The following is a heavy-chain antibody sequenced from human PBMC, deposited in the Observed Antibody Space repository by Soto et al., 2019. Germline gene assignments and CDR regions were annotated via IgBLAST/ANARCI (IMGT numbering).Heavy chain of an antibody. D-gene: IGHD3-3*01. CDR1: GFTFSSYA. CDR2: ISGSGGST. Sequence: GSLRLSCAASGFTFSSYAMSWVRQAPGKGLEWVSAISGSGGSTYYADSVKGRFTISRDNSKNTLYLQMNSLRAEDTAVYYCAKGDYDFWSGYQQYYYYYGMDVWGQGTTVTVSS. CDR3: AKGDYDFWSGYQQYYYYYGMDV. V-gene: IGHV3-23*01. J-gene: IGHJ6*02.